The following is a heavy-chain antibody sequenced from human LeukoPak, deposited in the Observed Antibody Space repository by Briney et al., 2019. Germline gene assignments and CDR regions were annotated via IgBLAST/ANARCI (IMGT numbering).Heavy chain of an antibody. V-gene: IGHV4-34*01. Sequence: ASETLSLTCAVYGGSFSGYYWSWIRQPPGKGLEWIGEINHSGSTNYNPSLKSRVTISVDKSKNQFSLKLSSVTAADTAVYYCARGRTTAMVFFDYWGQGTLVTVSS. CDR3: ARGRTTAMVFFDY. J-gene: IGHJ4*02. CDR1: GGSFSGYY. CDR2: INHSGST. D-gene: IGHD5-18*01.